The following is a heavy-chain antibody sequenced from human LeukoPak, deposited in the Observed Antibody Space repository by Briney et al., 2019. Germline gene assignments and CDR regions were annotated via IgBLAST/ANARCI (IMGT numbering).Heavy chain of an antibody. CDR2: ISYDGSNK. D-gene: IGHD3-22*01. V-gene: IGHV3-30-3*02. CDR1: GFTFSSYA. CDR3: AKQLYSNGYRWFDP. Sequence: PGGSLRLSCAASGFTFSSYAMHWVRQAPGKGLEWVAVISYDGSNKYYADSVKGRFTISRDNSKNTLYLQMNSLRAEDTAVYYCAKQLYSNGYRWFDPWGQGTLVIVSS. J-gene: IGHJ5*02.